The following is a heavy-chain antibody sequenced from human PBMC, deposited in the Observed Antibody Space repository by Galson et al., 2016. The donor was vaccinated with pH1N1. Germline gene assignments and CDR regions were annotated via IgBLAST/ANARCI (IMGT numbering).Heavy chain of an antibody. V-gene: IGHV5-51*03. Sequence: QSGAEVKKPGESLKISCRGSGYSFTSYWIAWVRQKPGKGLEWMGIVYPGDSDTRYSPSFRGLFTFSADKSIGTAYLQWSSLEASDTAIYYCARLRGGITVVLEVYFDLWGQGTLVTVSP. CDR2: VYPGDSDT. CDR3: ARLRGGITVVLEVYFDL. D-gene: IGHD3-10*01. J-gene: IGHJ4*02. CDR1: GYSFTSYW.